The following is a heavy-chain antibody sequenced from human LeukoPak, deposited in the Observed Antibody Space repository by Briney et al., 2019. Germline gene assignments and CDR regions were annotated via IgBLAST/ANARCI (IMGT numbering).Heavy chain of an antibody. CDR3: ARDVGASAPDAFDI. J-gene: IGHJ3*02. V-gene: IGHV3-21*01. Sequence: KPGGSLRLSCAASGFTFSTYNMNWVRQAPGKGLEWVSSISSSSNYMYYADSVKGRFTISRDNAKNSLYLQMNSLRAEDTDVYYCARDVGASAPDAFDIWRQGTMVTVSS. CDR2: ISSSSNYM. CDR1: GFTFSTYN. D-gene: IGHD1-26*01.